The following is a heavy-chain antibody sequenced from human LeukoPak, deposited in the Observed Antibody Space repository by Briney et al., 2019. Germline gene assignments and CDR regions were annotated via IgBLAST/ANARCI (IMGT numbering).Heavy chain of an antibody. J-gene: IGHJ5*02. CDR1: GGSFSGYY. D-gene: IGHD1-26*01. CDR2: INHSGST. V-gene: IGHV4-34*01. CDR3: ARELGYSGSSSNWFDP. Sequence: ASETLSLTCAVYGGSFSGYYWSWIRQPPGKGLEWLGEINHSGSTNYNPSLKSRVTISLDTSKNQFSLKLSSVTAADTAVYYCARELGYSGSSSNWFDPWGQGTLVTVSS.